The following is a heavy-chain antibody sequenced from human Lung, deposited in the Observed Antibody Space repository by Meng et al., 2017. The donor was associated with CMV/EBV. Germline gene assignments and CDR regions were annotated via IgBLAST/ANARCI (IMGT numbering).Heavy chain of an antibody. Sequence: SVKVSXXASGGTLTGYAVGWVRQAPGQGLEWMGGIIPILGTVNYAQNLQDRVTITADESTVTAYMELSSLRSEDTAVYYCARGTAIVQYISSGLDIWGQGXMVTVSS. J-gene: IGHJ3*02. CDR3: ARGTAIVQYISSGLDI. CDR1: GGTLTGYA. D-gene: IGHD2-15*01. CDR2: IIPILGTV. V-gene: IGHV1-69*13.